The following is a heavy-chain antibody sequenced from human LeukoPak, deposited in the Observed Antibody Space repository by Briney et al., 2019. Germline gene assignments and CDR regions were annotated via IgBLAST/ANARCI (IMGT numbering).Heavy chain of an antibody. CDR1: GGSISSYY. CDR3: TRGAGWLIDY. CDR2: IYTSGST. D-gene: IGHD3-16*01. V-gene: IGHV4-4*07. J-gene: IGHJ4*02. Sequence: SETLSLTCTVSGGSISSYYWSWIRQPAGKGLEWIGRIYTSGSTNYNPSLKSRVTMSADTSKNHFSLKLNSVTTADTAVYYCTRGAGWLIDYWGQGILVTVSS.